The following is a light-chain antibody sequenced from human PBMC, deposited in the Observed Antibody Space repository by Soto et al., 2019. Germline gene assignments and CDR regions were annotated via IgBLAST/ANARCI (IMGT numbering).Light chain of an antibody. V-gene: IGKV3-15*01. CDR2: GAS. J-gene: IGKJ5*01. CDR3: QQYNNWPIT. CDR1: QSVSSSY. Sequence: EIVLTQSPGTLSLSPGETATLSCRASQSVSSSYLAWYQQKPGQAPRLLIYGASTRATGIPARFSGSGSGTEFTLTISSLQSEDFAVYYCQQYNNWPITFGQGTRLEIK.